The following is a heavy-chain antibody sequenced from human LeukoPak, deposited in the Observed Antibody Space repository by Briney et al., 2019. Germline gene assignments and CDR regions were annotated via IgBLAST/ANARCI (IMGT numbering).Heavy chain of an antibody. CDR1: GFTFRDYY. CDR2: SSSSGSYT. Sequence: PGGSLRLSCAASGFTFRDYYMSWIRQAPGKGLEWVSYSSSSGSYTNYADSVKGRFTISRDNAKNSLYLQMNSLSAEDTAVYYCARSTRRNVVATEYNWFDPWGQGTLVTVSS. D-gene: IGHD5-12*01. CDR3: ARSTRRNVVATEYNWFDP. V-gene: IGHV3-11*06. J-gene: IGHJ5*02.